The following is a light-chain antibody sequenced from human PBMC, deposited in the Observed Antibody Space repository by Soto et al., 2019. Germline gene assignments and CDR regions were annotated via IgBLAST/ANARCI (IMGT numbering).Light chain of an antibody. J-gene: IGKJ4*01. V-gene: IGKV3-20*01. Sequence: EIVLTQSPGTLSLSPGERATLSCRASQNVGNNYLAWYQQKPGQAPRLLIYGASNRATGIPDRFSGSRSGTYFTITLSRLEPEDFAVYYCQQYASSPLTFGEGTKVEI. CDR2: GAS. CDR3: QQYASSPLT. CDR1: QNVGNNY.